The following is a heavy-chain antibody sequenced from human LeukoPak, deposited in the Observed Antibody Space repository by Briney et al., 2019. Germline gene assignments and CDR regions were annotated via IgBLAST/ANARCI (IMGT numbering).Heavy chain of an antibody. V-gene: IGHV3-48*01. CDR3: ARDNYDSSGYYSY. D-gene: IGHD3-22*01. J-gene: IGHJ4*02. Sequence: SGGSLRLSCAASGFTFSSYSMNWVRQAPGKGLEWVSYISSSSSTIYYADSVKGRFTISRDNAKNSLYLQMNSLRAEDSAVYYCARDNYDSSGYYSYWGQGTLVTVSS. CDR1: GFTFSSYS. CDR2: ISSSSSTI.